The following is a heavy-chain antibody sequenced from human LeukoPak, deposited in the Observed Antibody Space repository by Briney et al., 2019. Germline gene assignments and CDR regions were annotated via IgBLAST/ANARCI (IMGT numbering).Heavy chain of an antibody. CDR2: IKQGGSEK. Sequence: GGSLRLSCAASGFTFSSYWRSWVRQAPGKGLEWVANIKQGGSEKYYVDSVKGRFTISRDNAKNSLYLQMNSLRAEDTAVYYCASPFLEWLPPRGAFDIWGQGTMVTVSS. CDR3: ASPFLEWLPPRGAFDI. CDR1: GFTFSSYW. J-gene: IGHJ3*02. D-gene: IGHD3-3*02. V-gene: IGHV3-7*01.